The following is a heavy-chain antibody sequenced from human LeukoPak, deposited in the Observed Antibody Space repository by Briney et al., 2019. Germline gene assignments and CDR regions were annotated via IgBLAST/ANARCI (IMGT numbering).Heavy chain of an antibody. V-gene: IGHV1-18*01. D-gene: IGHD2-21*02. CDR1: GYTFTSYG. Sequence: ASVKVSCKASGYTFTSYGISWVQQAPGQGLEWMGWISAYNGNTNYAQKLQGRVTMTTDTSTSTAYMELRSLRSDDTAVYYCARDWAYCAGDCSYYFDYWGQGTLVTVSS. J-gene: IGHJ4*02. CDR3: ARDWAYCAGDCSYYFDY. CDR2: ISAYNGNT.